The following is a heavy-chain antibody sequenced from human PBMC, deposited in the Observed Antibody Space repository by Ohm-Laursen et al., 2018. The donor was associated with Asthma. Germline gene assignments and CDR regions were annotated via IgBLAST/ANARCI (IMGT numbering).Heavy chain of an antibody. V-gene: IGHV3-7*02. CDR3: ARGRLHYYDSSGYWIY. CDR2: IKQDGSEK. D-gene: IGHD3-22*01. J-gene: IGHJ4*02. CDR1: GFTFSSYW. Sequence: SLRLSCTASGFTFSSYWMSWVRQAPGKGLEWVANIKQDGSEKYYVDSVKGRFTISRDNAKNSLYLQMNSLRAEDTAVYYCARGRLHYYDSSGYWIYWGQGTLVTVSS.